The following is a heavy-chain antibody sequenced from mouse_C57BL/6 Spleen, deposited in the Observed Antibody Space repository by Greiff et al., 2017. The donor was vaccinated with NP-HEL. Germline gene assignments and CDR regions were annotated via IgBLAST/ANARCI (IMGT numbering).Heavy chain of an antibody. D-gene: IGHD1-1*01. Sequence: VQLQQSGAELVRPGTSVKMSCKASGYTFTNYWIGWAKQRPGHGLEWIGDIYPGGGYTNYNEKLKGKATLTADKSSSTAYMQFSSLTSEDSAIYYCARAGSSYNWYFDVWGTGTTVTVSS. CDR3: ARAGSSYNWYFDV. CDR1: GYTFTNYW. V-gene: IGHV1-63*01. CDR2: IYPGGGYT. J-gene: IGHJ1*03.